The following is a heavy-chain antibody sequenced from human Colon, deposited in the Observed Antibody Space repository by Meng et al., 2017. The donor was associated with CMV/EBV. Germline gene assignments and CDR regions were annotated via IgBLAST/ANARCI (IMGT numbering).Heavy chain of an antibody. CDR2: ISPTSTNI. CDR3: ARDPKVLDTTLATGY. Sequence: GGSLRLSCTVSGFTFSYYSMNWVRQAPGKGLEWVSSISPTSTNIFYADSVRGRFSVSRDNAQNSVYLQMNSLRAEDTAVYYCARDPKVLDTTLATGYWGQGTLVTVSS. J-gene: IGHJ4*02. D-gene: IGHD5-18*01. V-gene: IGHV3-21*01. CDR1: GFTFSYYS.